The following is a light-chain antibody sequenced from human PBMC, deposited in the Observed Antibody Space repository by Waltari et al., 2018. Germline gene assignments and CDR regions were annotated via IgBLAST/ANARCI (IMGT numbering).Light chain of an antibody. CDR1: SNDVGGYGY. J-gene: IGLJ1*01. V-gene: IGLV2-14*01. CDR2: EVS. Sequence: QSALTQPASVSGSPGQSITISCTGTSNDVGGYGYVSWYQQYPGKAPKLIIYEVSYRPSGISTRFSGSKSGNTASLTISGLQADDEADYYCSSHTSTVPHVFGTGTRVTVV. CDR3: SSHTSTVPHV.